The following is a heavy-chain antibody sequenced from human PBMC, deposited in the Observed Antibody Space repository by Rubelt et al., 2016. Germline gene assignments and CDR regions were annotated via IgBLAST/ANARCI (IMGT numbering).Heavy chain of an antibody. CDR2: IPPGDSAT. CDR3: SRLMGYSTIDY. CDR1: GYRFTNYW. V-gene: IGHV5-51*07. J-gene: IGHJ4*02. D-gene: IGHD5-12*01. Sequence: EVQLVQSGAEVKKPGESLKISCKGSGYRFTNYWIGWVHQMPGKGLEWMGLIPPGDSATRSSPSVLGQGTISADKSINTAYLQWSSLKASDTAIYYCSRLMGYSTIDYWGQGTLVTVSS.